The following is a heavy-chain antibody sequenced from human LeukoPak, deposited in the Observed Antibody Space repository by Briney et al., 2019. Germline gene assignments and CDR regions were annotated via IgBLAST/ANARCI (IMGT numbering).Heavy chain of an antibody. CDR3: ARGSTQYSSGWYGFDY. CDR2: VNSDGSST. Sequence: PGGSLRLSCAASGFTFSSYWMHWVRQAPGKGLVWVSRVNSDGSSTTYADSVKGRFTISRDNAKNTLYLQMNSLRAEDTAVYYCARGSTQYSSGWYGFDYWGQGTLVTVSS. V-gene: IGHV3-74*01. D-gene: IGHD6-19*01. CDR1: GFTFSSYW. J-gene: IGHJ4*02.